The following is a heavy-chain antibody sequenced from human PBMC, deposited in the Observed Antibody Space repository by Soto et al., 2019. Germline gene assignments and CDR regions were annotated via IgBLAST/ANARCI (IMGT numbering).Heavy chain of an antibody. V-gene: IGHV1-58*01. Sequence: GASVKVSCKASGLTFTNSAVQWVRQARGQRLEWIGWIVVGSGNTNYAQRFQERVTITRDMSTSTAHLELNSLRSEDTAIYYCAADGIYWGGWGQGTRVTVAS. CDR3: AADGIYWGG. D-gene: IGHD3-16*01. J-gene: IGHJ4*02. CDR1: GLTFTNSA. CDR2: IVVGSGNT.